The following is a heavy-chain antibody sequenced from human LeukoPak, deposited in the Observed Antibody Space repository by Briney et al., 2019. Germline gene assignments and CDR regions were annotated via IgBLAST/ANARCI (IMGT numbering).Heavy chain of an antibody. D-gene: IGHD7-27*01. J-gene: IGHJ2*01. V-gene: IGHV1-2*02. Sequence: GASVKVSCKASGYTFIGHYLHWVRQAPGQGLEWLGWINPKSGGTNYARDFQGRVTMTSDTSITTAYMELSSLRSDDTAMYYCAIHWGSGWYFDLWGRGTQVTVSS. CDR1: GYTFIGHY. CDR2: INPKSGGT. CDR3: AIHWGSGWYFDL.